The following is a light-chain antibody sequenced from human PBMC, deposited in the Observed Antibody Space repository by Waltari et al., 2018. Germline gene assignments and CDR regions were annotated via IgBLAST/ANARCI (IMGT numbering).Light chain of an antibody. J-gene: IGLJ2*01. CDR2: YKSDSDK. CDR3: MIWHSSNMV. Sequence: QAVLTQPSSLSASPGASASLTCTLRSGINVGTYRIYWYQQKPGSPPQYLLRYKSDSDKQQGSGVPSRFAGSKYASANAGILLISGLQSEDEADYYCMIWHSSNMVFGGGTKLTVL. V-gene: IGLV5-45*02. CDR1: SGINVGTYR.